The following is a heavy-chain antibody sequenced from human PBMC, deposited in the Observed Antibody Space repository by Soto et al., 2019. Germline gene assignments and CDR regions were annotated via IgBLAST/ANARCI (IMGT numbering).Heavy chain of an antibody. CDR3: ARTFWSGYPPDAFDI. V-gene: IGHV3-23*01. Sequence: GGSLRLSCAASGFTSSGFTFSSYAMSWVRQAPGKGLEWVSSITGSGGNTYYADSVKGRFTISRDNSKNTLYLQMNSLRAEDTAVYYCARTFWSGYPPDAFDIWGQGTMVTVSS. J-gene: IGHJ3*02. CDR2: ITGSGGNT. D-gene: IGHD3-3*01. CDR1: GFTFSSYA.